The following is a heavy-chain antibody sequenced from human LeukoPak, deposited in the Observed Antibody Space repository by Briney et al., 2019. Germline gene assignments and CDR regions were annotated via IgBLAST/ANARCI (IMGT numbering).Heavy chain of an antibody. Sequence: GGSLSLSCAASGFTFDDYAMHWVRQAAAKGLEWVSRISWDGGSTYYADSVKVRFTISRDNTKNSLYLQMTSLRAEDTAVYYCARDEFINMIRGVLDYWGQGTLVTVSS. CDR1: GFTFDDYA. D-gene: IGHD3-10*01. CDR3: ARDEFINMIRGVLDY. V-gene: IGHV3-43D*03. CDR2: ISWDGGST. J-gene: IGHJ4*02.